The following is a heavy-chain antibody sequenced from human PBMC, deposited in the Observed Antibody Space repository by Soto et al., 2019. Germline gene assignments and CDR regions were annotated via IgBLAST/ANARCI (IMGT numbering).Heavy chain of an antibody. CDR2: ISSSGSTI. J-gene: IGHJ6*02. CDR3: ARAWSGGRRDGNPDKYYGKDV. Sequence: PGGSLRLSCAASGFTFSDYYMSWIRQAPGKGREWVSYISSSGSTIYYADSVKGRFTISRDNAKNSLYLQMNSLRAEDTAVYYCARAWSGGRRDGNPDKYYGKDVWGQGTKVTVCS. D-gene: IGHD2-15*01. CDR1: GFTFSDYY. V-gene: IGHV3-11*01.